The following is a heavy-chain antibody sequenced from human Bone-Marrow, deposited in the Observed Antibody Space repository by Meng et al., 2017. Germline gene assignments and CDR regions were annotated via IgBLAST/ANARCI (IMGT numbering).Heavy chain of an antibody. J-gene: IGHJ6*02. CDR1: GFSLSPSGMC. V-gene: IGHV2-70*13. Sequence: SGPTLVKPTQTLTLTCTLSGFSLSPSGMCVSWFRQAPGKALEWLALIDWDDDRSYSPSLRTRLTISKDTSKNLVVLTMTNKDAVNTATYYCARIPKLGEHVFYYYAMDVWGHGTTVTVSS. CDR3: ARIPKLGEHVFYYYAMDV. CDR2: IDWDDDR. D-gene: IGHD3-16*01.